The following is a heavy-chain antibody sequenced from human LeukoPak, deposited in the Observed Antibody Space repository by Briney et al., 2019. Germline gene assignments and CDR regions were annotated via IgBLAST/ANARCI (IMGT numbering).Heavy chain of an antibody. CDR3: ARGPDIVATMGAFDI. Sequence: ALVKVSCKASGYTFTGYYMQWVRQAPGQGLEWMGWINPNSGGTNYAQKFQGRVTMTRDTSISTAYMELSRLRSDDTAVYYCARGPDIVATMGAFDIWGQGTMVTVSS. V-gene: IGHV1-2*02. CDR1: GYTFTGYY. D-gene: IGHD5-12*01. CDR2: INPNSGGT. J-gene: IGHJ3*02.